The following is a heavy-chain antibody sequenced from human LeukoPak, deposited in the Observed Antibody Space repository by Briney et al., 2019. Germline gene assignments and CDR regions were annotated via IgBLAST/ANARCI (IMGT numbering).Heavy chain of an antibody. V-gene: IGHV3-30*04. CDR3: AKKHSTGLDP. J-gene: IGHJ5*02. Sequence: GGSLRLSCAASGFTFSSYTMHWVRQARGKGLEWVTLISYDGSNQYYADSVKGRFTISRDNSKNTLYLQMNSLRAEDSAVYYCAKKHSTGLDPWGQGTLVTVSS. D-gene: IGHD2/OR15-2a*01. CDR2: ISYDGSNQ. CDR1: GFTFSSYT.